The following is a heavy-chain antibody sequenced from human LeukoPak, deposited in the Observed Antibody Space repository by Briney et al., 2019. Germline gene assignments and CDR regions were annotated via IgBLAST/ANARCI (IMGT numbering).Heavy chain of an antibody. Sequence: PGGSLRLSCAASGFTFSSYWMSWVRQAPGKGLEWVANIKQDGSEKYYVDSVKGRFTISRDNAKNSLYLQMNSLRAEDTAVYYSASGFGFDCSSTSCSYFDYWGQGTLVTVSS. CDR2: IKQDGSEK. D-gene: IGHD2-2*01. CDR3: ASGFGFDCSSTSCSYFDY. V-gene: IGHV3-7*01. J-gene: IGHJ4*02. CDR1: GFTFSSYW.